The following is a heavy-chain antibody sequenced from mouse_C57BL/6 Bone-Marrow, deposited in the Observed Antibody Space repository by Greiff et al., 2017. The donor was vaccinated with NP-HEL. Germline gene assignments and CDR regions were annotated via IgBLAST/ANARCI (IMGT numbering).Heavy chain of an antibody. J-gene: IGHJ1*03. V-gene: IGHV1-76*01. Sequence: QVQLQQSGAELVRPGASVKLSCKASGYTFTDYYINWVKQRPGQGLEWIARIYPGSGNTYYNEKFKGKATLTAEKSSSTAYMQLSGLTSEDSAVYFCARGAATVVANRDYWYFDVWGTGTTVTVSS. CDR1: GYTFTDYY. CDR2: IYPGSGNT. D-gene: IGHD1-1*01. CDR3: ARGAATVVANRDYWYFDV.